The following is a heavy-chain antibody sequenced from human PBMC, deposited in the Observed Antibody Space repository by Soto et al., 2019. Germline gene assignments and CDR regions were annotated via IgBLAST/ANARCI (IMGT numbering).Heavy chain of an antibody. V-gene: IGHV1-69*13. D-gene: IGHD5-18*01. J-gene: IGHJ4*02. Sequence: GASVKVSCKASGGTFSSYAISWVRQAPGQGLEWMGGIIPIFGTANYAQKFQGRVTITADESTSTAYMELSSLRSEDTAVYYCARGLTAMVPLFDYWGQGTLVTVSS. CDR2: IIPIFGTA. CDR1: GGTFSSYA. CDR3: ARGLTAMVPLFDY.